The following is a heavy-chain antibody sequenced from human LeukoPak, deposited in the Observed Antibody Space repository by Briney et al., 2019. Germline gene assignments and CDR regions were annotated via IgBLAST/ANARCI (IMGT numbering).Heavy chain of an antibody. J-gene: IGHJ4*02. CDR3: TRGGGQLDF. CDR2: MNQDGSSI. CDR1: GFTFTSYS. V-gene: IGHV3-7*01. D-gene: IGHD1-1*01. Sequence: GGSLRLSCAASGFTFTSYSMVWVRQAPGKGLEWVANMNQDGSSIYYVDSVEGRFTISRDNAKYSLYLHMNGLRAEDTAVYYCTRGGGQLDFWGQGTLVTVSS.